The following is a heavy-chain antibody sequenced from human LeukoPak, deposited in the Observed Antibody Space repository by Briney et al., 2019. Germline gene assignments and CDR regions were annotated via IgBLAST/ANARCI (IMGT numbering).Heavy chain of an antibody. CDR1: GGSISSSSYY. CDR3: ASPIPPYRGGVDY. J-gene: IGHJ4*02. Sequence: ASETLSLTCTVSGGSISSSSYYWGWIRQPPGKGLEWIGSIYYSGSTYYNPSLKSRVTISIDTSKNQFSLKLSSVTAADTAVYYCASPIPPYRGGVDYWGQGTLVTVSS. CDR2: IYYSGST. V-gene: IGHV4-39*01. D-gene: IGHD1-26*01.